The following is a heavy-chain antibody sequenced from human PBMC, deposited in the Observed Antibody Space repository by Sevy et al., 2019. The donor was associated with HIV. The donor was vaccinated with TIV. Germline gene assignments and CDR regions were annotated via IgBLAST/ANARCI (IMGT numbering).Heavy chain of an antibody. V-gene: IGHV3-48*03. CDR1: GFTFSSFE. CDR3: AKGVSSLTGTSNS. CDR2: ISSSGDTT. Sequence: GGYLRLSCAASGFTFSSFEMNWVRQAPGKGLEWVSYISSSGDTTDYSDSVRGRFTISRDNPKKTLYLQMNSLRPEDTATYYCAKGVSSLTGTSNSWGHGTLVTVSS. J-gene: IGHJ5*01. D-gene: IGHD1-20*01.